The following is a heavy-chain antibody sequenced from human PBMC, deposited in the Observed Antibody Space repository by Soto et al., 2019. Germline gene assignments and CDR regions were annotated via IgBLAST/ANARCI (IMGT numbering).Heavy chain of an antibody. V-gene: IGHV1-24*01. J-gene: IGHJ4*02. CDR2: LDLENGET. CDR1: GHTLTKLS. CDR3: AAELYLGGDCCHFDY. D-gene: IGHD2-21*02. Sequence: ASVKVSCKVSGHTLTKLSMHWVRQAPGQGLEWIGWLDLENGETIYAQKLQGRVTMTEDKPTDTAYMEMSSLRSEDTAVYYCAAELYLGGDCCHFDYWGQGSQVT.